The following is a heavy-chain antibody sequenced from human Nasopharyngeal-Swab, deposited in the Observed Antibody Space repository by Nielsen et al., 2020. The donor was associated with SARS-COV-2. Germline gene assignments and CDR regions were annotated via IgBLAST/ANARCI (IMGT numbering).Heavy chain of an antibody. D-gene: IGHD1-26*01. CDR3: ARGHPIVGATGIDY. V-gene: IGHV3-48*02. CDR1: GFTFSNAW. CDR2: ISGSGGST. Sequence: GESLKISCAASGFTFSNAWMSWVRQAPGKGLEWVSAISGSGGSTYYADSVKGRFTISRDNAKNSLYLQMNSLRDEDTAVYYCARGHPIVGATGIDYWGQGTLVTVSS. J-gene: IGHJ4*02.